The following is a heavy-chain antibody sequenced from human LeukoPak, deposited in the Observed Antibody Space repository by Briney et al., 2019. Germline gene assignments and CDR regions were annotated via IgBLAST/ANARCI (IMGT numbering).Heavy chain of an antibody. CDR2: IYPGDSDT. CDR1: GYSFTSYW. J-gene: IGHJ4*02. CDR3: ARARDYYDSSGSSRCYFDY. D-gene: IGHD3-22*01. V-gene: IGHV5-51*01. Sequence: GESLQISCKGSGYSFTSYWIGWVRQMPGKGLEWMGIIYPGDSDTRYSPSFQGQVTISADKSISTAYLQWSSLKASDTAMYYCARARDYYDSSGSSRCYFDYWGQGTLVTVSS.